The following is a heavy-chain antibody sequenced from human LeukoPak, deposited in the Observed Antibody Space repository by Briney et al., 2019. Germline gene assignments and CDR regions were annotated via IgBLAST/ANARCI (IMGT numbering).Heavy chain of an antibody. CDR1: GFSFSDYW. Sequence: GGSLRLSCAASGFSFSDYWMDWVRRSPGKGMEWVANINQDGSEGYYADSVEGRFTISRDNAKNSLYLQMNKLRAEDTAVYYCSRSLDYWGQGALVTVSS. CDR2: INQDGSEG. J-gene: IGHJ4*02. V-gene: IGHV3-7*01. CDR3: SRSLDY.